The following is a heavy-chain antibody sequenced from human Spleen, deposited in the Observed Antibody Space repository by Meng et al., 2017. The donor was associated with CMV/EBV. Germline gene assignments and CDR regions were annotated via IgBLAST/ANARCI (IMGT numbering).Heavy chain of an antibody. CDR1: AFTFSSYG. CDR3: TRDGGDIVVVPAVDAYYYYGMDV. Sequence: GESLKISCEASAFTFSSYGMHWVRQAPGRGLEWVAFIGYDGDESFYADSVRGRFTISRDNSKNTLFLQMNSLKTEDTAVYYCTRDGGDIVVVPAVDAYYYYGMDVWGQGTTVTVSS. D-gene: IGHD2-2*01. J-gene: IGHJ6*02. V-gene: IGHV3-30*02. CDR2: IGYDGDES.